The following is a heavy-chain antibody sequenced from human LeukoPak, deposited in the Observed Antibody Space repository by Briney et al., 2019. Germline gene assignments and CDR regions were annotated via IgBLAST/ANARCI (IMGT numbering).Heavy chain of an antibody. CDR3: AYVVGGY. Sequence: PGGSLRLSCAVSGITFSTIGVSWVRQAPGKGLEWVSIISKSGGSTYYADSVKGRFTISRDNSKDTLYLQMNSLRAEDTAVYYCAYVVGGYWGQGTLVTVSS. V-gene: IGHV3-23*01. J-gene: IGHJ4*02. D-gene: IGHD2-21*01. CDR2: ISKSGGST. CDR1: GITFSTIG.